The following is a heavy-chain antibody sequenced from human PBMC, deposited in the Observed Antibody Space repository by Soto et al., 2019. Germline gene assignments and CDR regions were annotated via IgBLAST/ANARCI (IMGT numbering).Heavy chain of an antibody. J-gene: IGHJ3*02. CDR2: IDWDDDK. CDR3: ARSTGYCSGGSCYVDAFDI. D-gene: IGHD2-15*01. V-gene: IGHV2-70*01. Sequence: SGPTLVNPTQTLTLTCTFSGFSLSTSGMCVSWIRQPPGKALEWLALIDWDDDKYYSTSLKTRLTISKDTSKNQVVLTMTNMDPVDTATYYCARSTGYCSGGSCYVDAFDIWGQGTMVTVS. CDR1: GFSLSTSGMC.